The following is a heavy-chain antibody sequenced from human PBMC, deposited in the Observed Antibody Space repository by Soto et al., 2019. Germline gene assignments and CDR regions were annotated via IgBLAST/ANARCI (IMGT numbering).Heavy chain of an antibody. J-gene: IGHJ5*02. CDR3: ARDLEQQLVLWFDP. CDR1: GFTFSTYW. V-gene: IGHV3-74*01. CDR2: INSVGSST. Sequence: EVQLVESGGGLVQPGGSLRLSCAASGFTFSTYWLHWVAQAPGKGLGWVSRINSVGSSTSYADSVKGRFTISRDNAKNTLYLQMNSLRAEDTAVYYCARDLEQQLVLWFDPWGQGTLVTVSS. D-gene: IGHD6-13*01.